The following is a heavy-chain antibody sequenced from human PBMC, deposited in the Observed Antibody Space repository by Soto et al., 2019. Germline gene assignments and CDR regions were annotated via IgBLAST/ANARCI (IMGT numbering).Heavy chain of an antibody. V-gene: IGHV3-33*01. J-gene: IGHJ4*02. CDR3: ARDGDVNTGFGKDY. Sequence: PGGPLRLAGAASGVTFSSYGMHGVRQAPGKGLERVAFIWHDGGNKFYAESVKGRFTISRDNSKNTLYLQMTSLSAEDTAMYYCARDGDVNTGFGKDYWGQGTLVTVSS. D-gene: IGHD3-16*01. CDR2: IWHDGGNK. CDR1: GVTFSSYG.